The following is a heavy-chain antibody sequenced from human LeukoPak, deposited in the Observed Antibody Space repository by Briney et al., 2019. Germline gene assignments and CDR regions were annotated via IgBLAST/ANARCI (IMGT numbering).Heavy chain of an antibody. V-gene: IGHV4-61*08. J-gene: IGHJ4*02. CDR2: IYYSGST. CDR1: GGSISSGGYS. D-gene: IGHD6-13*01. Sequence: PSETLSLTCAVSGGSISSGGYSWSWIRQPPGKGLEWIGYIYYSGSTNYNPSLKSRVTISVDTSKNQFSLKLSSVTAADTAVYYCARGRRRGIAAAAFDYWGQGTLVTVSS. CDR3: ARGRRRGIAAAAFDY.